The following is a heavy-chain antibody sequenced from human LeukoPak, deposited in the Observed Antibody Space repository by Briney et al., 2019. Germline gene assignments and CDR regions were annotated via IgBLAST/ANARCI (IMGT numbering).Heavy chain of an antibody. D-gene: IGHD1-26*01. J-gene: IGHJ4*02. CDR3: ARSRWELHFDY. Sequence: KPGGSLRLSCAASEFTFRDYYMSWIRQAPGEGLEWVSYISSSGTTIYYADSVKGRFTISRENAKNSLYLRMNSLRAEDTAVYYCARSRWELHFDYWGQGTLVTVSS. CDR2: ISSSGTTI. CDR1: EFTFRDYY. V-gene: IGHV3-11*01.